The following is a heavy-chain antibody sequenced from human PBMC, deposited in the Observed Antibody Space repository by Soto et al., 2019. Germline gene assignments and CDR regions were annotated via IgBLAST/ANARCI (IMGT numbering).Heavy chain of an antibody. CDR2: ISADGIAA. Sequence: GYLRLSCAASQFVFSNSWIHLVRQVPRKGLIWVSRISADGIAATYTDSDKGRLTISRDNTRNTLYLDMNSLRVDDTAIYSCARAYKWRQMSWDVFDLWGQGTMVTVSS. D-gene: IGHD1-1*01. CDR1: QFVFSNSW. V-gene: IGHV3-74*01. CDR3: ARAYKWRQMSWDVFDL. J-gene: IGHJ3*01.